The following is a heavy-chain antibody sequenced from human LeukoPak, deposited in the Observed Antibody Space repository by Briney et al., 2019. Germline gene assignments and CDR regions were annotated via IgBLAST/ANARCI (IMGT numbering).Heavy chain of an antibody. CDR3: ASAKVIPHHTTSWFYFDY. Sequence: GESLKISCKGSGYSFSSYWIGWVRQMAGKGLEWMGVIYTGDSETRYSPSFQGQVTISADKSISTAYLQWSGLKASDTAMYYCASAKVIPHHTTSWFYFDYWGQGALVTVSS. V-gene: IGHV5-51*01. CDR1: GYSFSSYW. D-gene: IGHD6-13*01. CDR2: IYTGDSET. J-gene: IGHJ4*02.